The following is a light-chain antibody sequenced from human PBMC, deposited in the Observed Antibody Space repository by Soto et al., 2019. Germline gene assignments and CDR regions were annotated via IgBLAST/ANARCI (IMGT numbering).Light chain of an antibody. CDR2: GTT. Sequence: EIVLTQSPGTLSFSPGERASLSCMASRTVGSRYLAWYQHTPGQAPRLLIYGTTNRATGIPDRFSGSGSGTDFSLTISSLEPGDLAVYYCQQYGSSPRTCGQGTKGDIK. V-gene: IGKV3-20*01. CDR3: QQYGSSPRT. J-gene: IGKJ1*01. CDR1: RTVGSRY.